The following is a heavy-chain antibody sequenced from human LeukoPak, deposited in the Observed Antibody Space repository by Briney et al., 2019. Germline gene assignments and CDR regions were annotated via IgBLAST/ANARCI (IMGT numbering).Heavy chain of an antibody. Sequence: PSETLSLTCTVSGASISSSYWTWIRQPPGKGLEYIGYMYYTGSTNYNPSLESRVTISVDTSKNQVSLKLNSVTAADTAVYYCARGHIVVVVATTRSDAFDMWGQGTMVTVSS. CDR2: MYYTGST. J-gene: IGHJ3*02. CDR1: GASISSSY. D-gene: IGHD2-15*01. V-gene: IGHV4-59*12. CDR3: ARGHIVVVVATTRSDAFDM.